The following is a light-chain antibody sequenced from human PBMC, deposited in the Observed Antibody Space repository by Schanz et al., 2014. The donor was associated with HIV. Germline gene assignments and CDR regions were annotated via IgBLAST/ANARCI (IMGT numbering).Light chain of an antibody. CDR2: EDN. CDR1: SGSIGSNY. CDR3: TSKGDINNFMV. Sequence: NFMLTQPHSVSESPGETVVISCTRSSGSIGSNYVHWYQQRPGTAPTTIIYEDNHRPSGVPDRFSGSKSGNTASLTVSGLQAEDEADYYCTSKGDINNFMVFGGGTKLTVL. J-gene: IGLJ2*01. V-gene: IGLV6-57*04.